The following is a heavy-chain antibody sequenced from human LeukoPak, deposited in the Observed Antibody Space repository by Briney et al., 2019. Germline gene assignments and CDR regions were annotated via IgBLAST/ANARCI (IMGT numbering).Heavy chain of an antibody. J-gene: IGHJ4*02. D-gene: IGHD6-6*01. CDR1: GYTFSSYY. Sequence: ASVKVSCKASGYTFSSYYIHWVRQAPGQGLEWVGLINPSGGSTTYAQKFQGRVNMTRDMSTSTVYMELSSLRSEDTAIYFCAKDRGIAARYDYWGQGTLVTVSS. CDR3: AKDRGIAARYDY. V-gene: IGHV1-46*01. CDR2: INPSGGST.